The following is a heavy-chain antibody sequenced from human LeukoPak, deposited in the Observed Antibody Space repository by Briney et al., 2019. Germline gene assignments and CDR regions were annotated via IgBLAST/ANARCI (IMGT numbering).Heavy chain of an antibody. V-gene: IGHV4-30-2*01. CDR1: GGSISSGGYY. J-gene: IGHJ4*02. CDR3: ARWGSSQVFDY. CDR2: IYHSGST. Sequence: PSETLSLTCTVSGGSISSGGYYWSWIRQPPGKGLEWIGYIYHSGSTYYNPSLKSRVAISVDRSKNQFSLKLSSVTAADTAVYYCARWGSSQVFDYWGQGTLVTVSS. D-gene: IGHD6-13*01.